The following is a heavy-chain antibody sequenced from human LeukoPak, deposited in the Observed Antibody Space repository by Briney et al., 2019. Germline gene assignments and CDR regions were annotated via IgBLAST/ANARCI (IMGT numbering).Heavy chain of an antibody. Sequence: SETLSLTCTVSGGSISSSSYYWSWIRQPPGKGLEWTGEINHSGSTNYNPSLKSRVTISVDTSKNQFSLNLSSVTAADTAVYYCARGHYDSRLNQMDDAFDIWGQGTMVTVSS. CDR1: GGSISSSSYY. V-gene: IGHV4-39*07. D-gene: IGHD3-22*01. J-gene: IGHJ3*02. CDR2: INHSGST. CDR3: ARGHYDSRLNQMDDAFDI.